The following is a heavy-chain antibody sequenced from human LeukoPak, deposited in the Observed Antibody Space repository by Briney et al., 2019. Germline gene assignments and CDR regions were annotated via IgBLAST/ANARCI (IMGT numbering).Heavy chain of an antibody. Sequence: GGSLRLSCAASGFTFSSYAMSWVRQAPGKGLEWVSAISGSGGSTYYADSVKGRFTISRDNSKNTLHLQMNSLRAEDTAVYYCAKDRAPGVVAATHGVDYWGQGTLVTVSS. CDR1: GFTFSSYA. V-gene: IGHV3-23*01. J-gene: IGHJ4*02. D-gene: IGHD2-15*01. CDR2: ISGSGGST. CDR3: AKDRAPGVVAATHGVDY.